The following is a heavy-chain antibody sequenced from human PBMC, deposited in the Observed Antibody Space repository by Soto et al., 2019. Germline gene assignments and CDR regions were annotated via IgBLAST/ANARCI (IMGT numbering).Heavy chain of an antibody. J-gene: IGHJ4*02. CDR3: ATNYGSGSAHFDY. D-gene: IGHD3-10*01. CDR1: GGTFNFYS. V-gene: IGHV1-69*02. CDR2: VIPMVGMS. Sequence: QVQLVQSGAEVKKPGSSVKVSCTASGGTFNFYSISWVRQAPGQGLEWVGRVIPMVGMSEYGQQFQGRVTITADKPTSTAYMNLRSLRSEDTAVYYCATNYGSGSAHFDYWGQGTLVTVSS.